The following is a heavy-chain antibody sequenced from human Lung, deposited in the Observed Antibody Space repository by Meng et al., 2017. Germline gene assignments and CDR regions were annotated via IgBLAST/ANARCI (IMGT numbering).Heavy chain of an antibody. V-gene: IGHV4-34*01. CDR2: INHSGST. CDR1: GGSFSGYY. CDR3: ARGPTTMAHDFDY. J-gene: IGHJ4*02. Sequence: QGQIQQGGAGLLKPSETLSLTCVVSGGSFSGYYWSWIRQPPGKGLEWIGEINHSGSTNYNPSLESRATISVDTSQNNLSLKLSSVTAADSAVYYCARGPTTMAHDFDYWGQGTLVTVSS. D-gene: IGHD4-11*01.